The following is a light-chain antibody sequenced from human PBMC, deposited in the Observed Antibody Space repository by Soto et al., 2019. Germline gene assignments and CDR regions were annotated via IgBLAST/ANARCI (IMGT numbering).Light chain of an antibody. V-gene: IGKV1-5*03. Sequence: EIQMTQSPSNLSGSVGDRLTMTCRASQTISSWLAWYQQKPGKATKLLIYKASTLKSGVPSRFSGSGSGTEFTLTISSLQPDDFATYYCQHYNSYSEAFGQGTKVDIK. J-gene: IGKJ1*01. CDR3: QHYNSYSEA. CDR1: QTISSW. CDR2: KAS.